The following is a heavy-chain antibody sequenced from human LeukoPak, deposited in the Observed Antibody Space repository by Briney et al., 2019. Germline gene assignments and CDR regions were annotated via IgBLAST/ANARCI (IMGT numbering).Heavy chain of an antibody. Sequence: SETLSLTCTVSGGSISSSSYYWGWIRQPPGKGLEWIGYIYYSGSTNYNPSLKSRVTISVDTSKNQFSLKLSSVTAADTAVCYCARAWGVPAAIDYWGQGTLVTVSS. D-gene: IGHD2-2*01. CDR2: IYYSGST. CDR1: GGSISSSSYY. J-gene: IGHJ4*02. V-gene: IGHV4-61*05. CDR3: ARAWGVPAAIDY.